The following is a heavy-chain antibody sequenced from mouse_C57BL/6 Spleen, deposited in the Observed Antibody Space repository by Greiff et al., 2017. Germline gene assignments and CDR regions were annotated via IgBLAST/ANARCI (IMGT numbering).Heavy chain of an antibody. D-gene: IGHD2-1*01. CDR3: ARRDLLWGYFDV. V-gene: IGHV1-80*01. Sequence: VHLVESGAELVKPGASVKISCKASGYAFSSYWMNWVKQRPGKGLEWIGQIYPGDGDTNYNGKFKGKATLTADKSSSTAYMQLSSLTSEDSAVYFCARRDLLWGYFDVWGTGTTVTVSS. J-gene: IGHJ1*03. CDR2: IYPGDGDT. CDR1: GYAFSSYW.